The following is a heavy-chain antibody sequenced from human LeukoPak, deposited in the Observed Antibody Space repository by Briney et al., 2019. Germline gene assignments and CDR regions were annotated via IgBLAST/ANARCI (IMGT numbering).Heavy chain of an antibody. CDR3: ARIMVRGVTHAFDI. CDR2: IDWDDDK. CDR1: GFSLSTSAMC. D-gene: IGHD3-10*01. Sequence: SGPKLVNPTQILTLTCTFSGFSLSTSAMCVSWIRQPPGKALEWLARIDWDDDKYYSTSLKTRLTISKDTSKNQVVLTMTNMDPVDIATYYCARIMVRGVTHAFDIWGQGTMVTVSS. J-gene: IGHJ3*02. V-gene: IGHV2-70*11.